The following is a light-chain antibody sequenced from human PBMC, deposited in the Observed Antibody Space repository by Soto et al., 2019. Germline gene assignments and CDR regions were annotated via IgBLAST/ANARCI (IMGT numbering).Light chain of an antibody. J-gene: IGKJ1*01. CDR3: EPYDSWTTWT. CDR1: QSVSSSY. V-gene: IGKV3-20*01. CDR2: VAS. Sequence: EIVLTQSPGTLPLPPGEIATLSCRASQSVSSSYLVWYQQKPGQAPRLLIYVASSMSTGIPDRFGGSGCWTGFNPTNSGLVPIAALEDEDEPYDSWTTWTFGQGTEVEIK.